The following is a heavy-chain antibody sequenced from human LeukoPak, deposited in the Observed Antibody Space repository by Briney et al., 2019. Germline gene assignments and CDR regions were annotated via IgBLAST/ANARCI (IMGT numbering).Heavy chain of an antibody. CDR3: ARFPTVWAAYYYVSSGYYDAFDI. Sequence: ASVKVSCKASGYTFTSYDINWVRQATGQGLEWMGWMNPNSGNTGYAQKFQGRVTMTRNTSISTAYMELSSLRSEDTAVYYCARFPTVWAAYYYVSSGYYDAFDIWGQGTMVTVSS. CDR1: GYTFTSYD. J-gene: IGHJ3*02. D-gene: IGHD3-22*01. V-gene: IGHV1-8*01. CDR2: MNPNSGNT.